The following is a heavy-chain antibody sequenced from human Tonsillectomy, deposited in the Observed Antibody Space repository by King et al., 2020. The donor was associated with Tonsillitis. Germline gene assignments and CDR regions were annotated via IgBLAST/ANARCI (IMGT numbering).Heavy chain of an antibody. CDR2: IYPGDSDI. CDR3: ARQRGYYDKAGIRSYYDS. V-gene: IGHV5-51*01. J-gene: IGHJ4*02. Sequence: EVQLVESGAEVKKPGESLKISCKASGYSFTNYWIGWVRQMPGKGLEWVGIIYPGDSDIRYNPSLQGQVTTSVDKSVSTAYLQWSSLKASDTAIYYCARQRGYYDKAGIRSYYDSWGQGTLVTVSS. CDR1: GYSFTNYW. D-gene: IGHD3-22*01.